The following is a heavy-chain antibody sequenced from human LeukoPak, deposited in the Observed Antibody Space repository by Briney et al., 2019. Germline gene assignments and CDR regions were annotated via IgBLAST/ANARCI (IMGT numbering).Heavy chain of an antibody. J-gene: IGHJ4*02. V-gene: IGHV3-7*01. CDR1: GFTFSSFW. CDR3: ARGRTWSDY. Sequence: PGGSLSLSCAASGFTFSSFWMSWVRLAPGGGMGWVANIKQDGSEKYYVDSVKGRFTISRDNTKTPLYLQMNSLRAEDTAVYSCARGRTWSDYWGQGTLVTVSS. D-gene: IGHD2-15*01. CDR2: IKQDGSEK.